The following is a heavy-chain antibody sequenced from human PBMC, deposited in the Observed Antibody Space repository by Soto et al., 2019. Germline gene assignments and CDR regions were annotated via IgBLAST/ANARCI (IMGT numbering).Heavy chain of an antibody. CDR1: GGSFSGYY. D-gene: IGHD2-2*01. CDR3: ARGLGGIVVVPAANNWFDP. V-gene: IGHV4-34*01. J-gene: IGHJ5*02. CDR2: INHSGST. Sequence: PSGTLSLTCAVYGGSFSGYYWSWIRQPPGKGLEWIGEINHSGSTNYNPSLKSRVTISVDTSKNQFSLKLSSVTAADTAVYYCARGLGGIVVVPAANNWFDPWGQGTLVTVSS.